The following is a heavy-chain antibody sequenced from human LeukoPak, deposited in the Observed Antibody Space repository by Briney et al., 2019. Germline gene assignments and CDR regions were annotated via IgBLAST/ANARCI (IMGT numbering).Heavy chain of an antibody. CDR1: GYSISSGYY. J-gene: IGHJ4*02. D-gene: IGHD3-3*01. CDR3: ARLLHYDFWSGYQYYFDY. CDR2: IYHSGST. Sequence: KPSETLSLTCAVSGYSISSGYYWGWIRPPPGKGLEWIGSIYHSGSTCYNPSLKSRVTISVDTSKNQFSLKLSSVTAADTAVYYCARLLHYDFWSGYQYYFDYWGQGTLVTVSS. V-gene: IGHV4-38-2*01.